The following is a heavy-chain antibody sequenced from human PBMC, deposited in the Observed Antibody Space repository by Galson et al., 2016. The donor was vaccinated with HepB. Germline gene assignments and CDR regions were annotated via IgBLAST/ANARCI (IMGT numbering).Heavy chain of an antibody. CDR1: GGAFSSYA. CDR3: ARDPLQHLHWSRGQNWFDP. CDR2: IIPIFDTA. V-gene: IGHV1-69*06. J-gene: IGHJ5*02. D-gene: IGHD1-1*01. Sequence: SVKVSCKASGGAFSSYAISWVRQAPGQRLEWMGSIIPIFDTANYAQKFQGRVTITADNSTSTAYMELSSLRSEGTAVYYCARDPLQHLHWSRGQNWFDPWGQGTLVTVSS.